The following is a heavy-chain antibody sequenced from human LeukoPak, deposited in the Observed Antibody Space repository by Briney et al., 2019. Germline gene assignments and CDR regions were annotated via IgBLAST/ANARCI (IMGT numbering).Heavy chain of an antibody. D-gene: IGHD3-9*01. Sequence: PGGSLRLSCEFSGFTFSNYGINWVRQAPGKGLEWVSYISNSSSTTYYGDSVAGRFIISRENANNSVYLEMNSLRDDDTAVYYCARAPLRYLRVGHYDYWGQGTLVAVSS. CDR1: GFTFSNYG. CDR3: ARAPLRYLRVGHYDY. V-gene: IGHV3-48*02. J-gene: IGHJ4*02. CDR2: ISNSSSTT.